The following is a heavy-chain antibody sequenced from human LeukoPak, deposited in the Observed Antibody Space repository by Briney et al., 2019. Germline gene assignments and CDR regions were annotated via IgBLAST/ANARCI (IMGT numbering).Heavy chain of an antibody. Sequence: GGSLRLSCAASGFTFSTYAMHWVHQAPGKGLEWVAVISYDGSNKYYADSVKGRFTISRDNSKNTLYLQMNSLRAEDTAVYYCAKDSSSGWYDYYYYYMDVWGKGTTVTISS. D-gene: IGHD6-19*01. CDR1: GFTFSTYA. J-gene: IGHJ6*03. V-gene: IGHV3-30*04. CDR3: AKDSSSGWYDYYYYYMDV. CDR2: ISYDGSNK.